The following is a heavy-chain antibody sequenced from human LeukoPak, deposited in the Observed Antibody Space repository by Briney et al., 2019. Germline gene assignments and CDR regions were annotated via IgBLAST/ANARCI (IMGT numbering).Heavy chain of an antibody. J-gene: IGHJ5*02. CDR2: IRDSGEA. D-gene: IGHD3/OR15-3a*01. V-gene: IGHV3-66*03. Sequence: GGSLRLSCAVSGFRVRDYYISWVRHAPGEGLEWVGLIRDSGEAFYADFVRGRFAISRDESENTLYLQMNSLRVEDTAVYFCARDRAALQDWVEFDPWGQGTPVIVSS. CDR3: ARDRAALQDWVEFDP. CDR1: GFRVRDYY.